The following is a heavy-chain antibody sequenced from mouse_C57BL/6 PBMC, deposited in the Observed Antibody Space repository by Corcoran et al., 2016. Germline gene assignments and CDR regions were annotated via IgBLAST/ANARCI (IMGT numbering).Heavy chain of an antibody. CDR1: GYTFTDYY. V-gene: IGHV1-26*01. Sequence: EVQLQQSGPELVKPGASVKISCKASGYTFTDYYMNWVKQSHGKGLEWIGDINPNNGGTSYNQKFKGKATLTVDKSSSTAYMELRSLTSEDSAVYYCAGLFAYGGQGTLVTVSA. J-gene: IGHJ3*01. CDR2: INPNNGGT. CDR3: AGLFAY. D-gene: IGHD3-3*01.